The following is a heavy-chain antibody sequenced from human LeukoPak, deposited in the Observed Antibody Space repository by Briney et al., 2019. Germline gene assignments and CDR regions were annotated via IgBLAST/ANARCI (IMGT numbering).Heavy chain of an antibody. J-gene: IGHJ4*02. D-gene: IGHD3-10*01. V-gene: IGHV3-30-3*01. Sequence: PGRSLRLSCTGSGFTFADHAMSWVRQAPGKGLEWVAVISYDGSNKYYADSVKGRFTISRDNSKNTLYLQMNSLRAEDTAVYYCARSRITMVRGATDYWGQGTLVTVSS. CDR1: GFTFADHA. CDR2: ISYDGSNK. CDR3: ARSRITMVRGATDY.